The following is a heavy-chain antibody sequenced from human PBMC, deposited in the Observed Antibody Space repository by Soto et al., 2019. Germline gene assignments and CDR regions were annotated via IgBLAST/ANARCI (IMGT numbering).Heavy chain of an antibody. D-gene: IGHD5-12*01. Sequence: WGSLRLSCAASGFTFSSYAMSCVRQAPGKGLEWVSAISGSVVSTYYADSVKGRFTISRDNSKNTLYLQMNSLRAEDTAVYYCAKSRMATPRHFDYWGQGTLVTVSS. CDR2: ISGSVVST. J-gene: IGHJ4*02. V-gene: IGHV3-23*01. CDR3: AKSRMATPRHFDY. CDR1: GFTFSSYA.